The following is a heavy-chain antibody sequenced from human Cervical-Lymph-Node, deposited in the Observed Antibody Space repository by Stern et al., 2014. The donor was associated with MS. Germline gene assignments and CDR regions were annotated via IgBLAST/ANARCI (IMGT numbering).Heavy chain of an antibody. J-gene: IGHJ3*01. CDR2: IYPGDSDT. Sequence: EVQLVESGAEVKKPGESLKISCRASAYSFTSHWIGWARQMPGKGLEWMGMIYPGDSDTRCRPPFQSQVIIYDDKSINTAYLQWSSLKASDTAMYFCARPGSSGTFNAFDVWGQGTMVTVSS. CDR1: AYSFTSHW. CDR3: ARPGSSGTFNAFDV. D-gene: IGHD1-26*01. V-gene: IGHV5-51*01.